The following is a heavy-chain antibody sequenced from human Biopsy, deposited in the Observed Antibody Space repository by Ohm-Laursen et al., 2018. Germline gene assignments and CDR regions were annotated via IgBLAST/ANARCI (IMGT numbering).Heavy chain of an antibody. V-gene: IGHV3-74*01. Sequence: SLRLSCAASGFNFINYWMDWVRQPPGKGLIWVSHISPDAATTKYADFVKGRFHISRDNAKNTVYLQMDGLRDEDTAVYYCAGFMGTRPFWSRGTPVTVSS. CDR2: ISPDAATT. CDR3: AGFMGTRPF. J-gene: IGHJ4*02. CDR1: GFNFINYW. D-gene: IGHD4-23*01.